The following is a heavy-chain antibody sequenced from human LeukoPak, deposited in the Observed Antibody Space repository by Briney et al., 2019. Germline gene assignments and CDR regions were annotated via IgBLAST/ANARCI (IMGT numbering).Heavy chain of an antibody. CDR3: ARALHRLVDPDAFDI. V-gene: IGHV1-69*13. Sequence: GASVKVSCKASGGTFSSYAISWVRQAPGQGLEWMGGIIPIFGTANYAQKFQGRVTITADESTSTAYMELSSLRSEDTAVYYCARALHRLVDPDAFDIWGQGTMVTVSS. J-gene: IGHJ3*02. D-gene: IGHD6-6*01. CDR1: GGTFSSYA. CDR2: IIPIFGTA.